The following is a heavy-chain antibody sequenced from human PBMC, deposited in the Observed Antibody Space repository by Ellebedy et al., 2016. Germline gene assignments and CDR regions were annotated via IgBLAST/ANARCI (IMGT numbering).Heavy chain of an antibody. J-gene: IGHJ4*02. CDR1: GDTFSRHG. V-gene: IGHV1-69*04. Sequence: SVKVSCXASGDTFSRHGINWVRQAPGQGLEWMGRIIPIVDIPNYAQKFQGRVTIIADRSTSTVYMELSSLRSDDTAMYYCARAMVEMATTGFDSWGQGNLVTVSS. D-gene: IGHD5-24*01. CDR2: IIPIVDIP. CDR3: ARAMVEMATTGFDS.